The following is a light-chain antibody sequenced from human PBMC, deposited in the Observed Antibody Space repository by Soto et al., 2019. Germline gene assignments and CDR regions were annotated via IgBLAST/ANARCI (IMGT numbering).Light chain of an antibody. CDR1: QYIATSY. CDR2: GAS. Sequence: EIVLTQSPGTLSLSPGEGATLSCRSSQYIATSYLAWYQQRRSQAPRLLIYGASSRATGIPDRFSGSGSGTDFTLTISRLEPEDFAVYYCQQYGGSPYTFGQGTTVEIK. V-gene: IGKV3-20*01. J-gene: IGKJ2*01. CDR3: QQYGGSPYT.